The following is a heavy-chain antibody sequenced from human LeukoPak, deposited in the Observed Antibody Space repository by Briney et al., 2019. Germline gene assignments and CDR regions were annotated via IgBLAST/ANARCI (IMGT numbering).Heavy chain of an antibody. V-gene: IGHV3-15*01. CDR3: TTDRGLTMIRGLPFDY. D-gene: IGHD3-10*01. CDR2: IKSKTDGGTA. J-gene: IGHJ4*02. Sequence: WIRQPPGKGLEWVGLIKSKTDGGTADYAAPVKGRFTISRDDSQNTLYLQMNSLKTEDTALYYCTTDRGLTMIRGLPFDYWGQGTLVTVSS.